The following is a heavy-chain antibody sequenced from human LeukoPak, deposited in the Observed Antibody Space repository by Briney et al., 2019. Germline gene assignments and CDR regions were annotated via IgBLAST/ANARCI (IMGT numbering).Heavy chain of an antibody. CDR2: ISGSGGST. Sequence: GGSLRLSCAASGFTFSSYAMSWVRQAPGKGLEWVSAISGSGGSTYYADSVKGRFTISRDNSKNTLYLQMNSLRAEDTAVYYCARTLTIFGVVIPMDVWGKGTTVTVSS. J-gene: IGHJ6*03. V-gene: IGHV3-23*01. D-gene: IGHD3-3*01. CDR1: GFTFSSYA. CDR3: ARTLTIFGVVIPMDV.